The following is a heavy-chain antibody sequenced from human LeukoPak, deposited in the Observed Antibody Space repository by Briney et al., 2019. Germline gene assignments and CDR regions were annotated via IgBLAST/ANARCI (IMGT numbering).Heavy chain of an antibody. Sequence: PGRSLRLSCAASGFTFDDYAMHWVRQAPGKGLEWVSGISWNSGSIGYADSVKGRFTISRDNATNSLYLQMNSLRAEDTALYYCAKDRYSSTYYFDYWGQGTLVTVSS. D-gene: IGHD6-13*01. V-gene: IGHV3-9*01. CDR2: ISWNSGSI. CDR3: AKDRYSSTYYFDY. J-gene: IGHJ4*02. CDR1: GFTFDDYA.